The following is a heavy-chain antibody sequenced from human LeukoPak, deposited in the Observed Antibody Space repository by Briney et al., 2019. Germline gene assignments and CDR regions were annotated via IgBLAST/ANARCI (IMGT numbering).Heavy chain of an antibody. J-gene: IGHJ6*03. CDR1: GLTFSSYA. CDR2: ISGSGGST. V-gene: IGHV3-23*01. CDR3: ARDSSSPPYYYYYYMDV. D-gene: IGHD6-6*01. Sequence: GGSLRLSCAASGLTFSSYAMSWVRQAPGKGLEWVSAISGSGGSTYYADSVKGRFTISRDNSKNTLYLQMNSLRAEDTAVYYCARDSSSPPYYYYYYMDVWGKGTTVTVSS.